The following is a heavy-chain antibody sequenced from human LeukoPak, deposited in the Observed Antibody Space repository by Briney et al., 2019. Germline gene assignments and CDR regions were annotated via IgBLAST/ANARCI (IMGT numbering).Heavy chain of an antibody. Sequence: PSETLSLTCAVYGGSFSGYYWSWIRQPPGKGLEWIGEINHSGSTNYNPSLKSRVTISVDTSKDQFSLKLSSVTAADTAVYYCARIRENNDWYFDLWSRGTLVTVSS. J-gene: IGHJ2*01. D-gene: IGHD1/OR15-1a*01. V-gene: IGHV4-34*01. CDR1: GGSFSGYY. CDR2: INHSGST. CDR3: ARIRENNDWYFDL.